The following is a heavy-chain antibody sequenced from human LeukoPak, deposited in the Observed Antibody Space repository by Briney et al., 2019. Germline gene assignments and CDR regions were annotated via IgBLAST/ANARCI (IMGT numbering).Heavy chain of an antibody. CDR3: AREKSSGWYGARSDAFDI. D-gene: IGHD6-19*01. J-gene: IGHJ3*02. CDR1: GGPFSGYY. CDR2: INHSGST. V-gene: IGHV4-34*01. Sequence: SETLSLTCAVYGGPFSGYYWSWIRQPPGKGLEWIGEINHSGSTNYNPSLKSRVTISVDTSKNQFSLKLSSVTAADTAVYYCAREKSSGWYGARSDAFDIWGQGTMVTVSS.